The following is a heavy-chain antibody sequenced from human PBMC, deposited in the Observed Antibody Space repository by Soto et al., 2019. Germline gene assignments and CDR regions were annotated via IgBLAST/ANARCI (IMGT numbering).Heavy chain of an antibody. J-gene: IGHJ5*02. CDR3: AKDAVSGDGIWLMDS. CDR1: GFTFSNYA. CDR2: LLRSGGTA. Sequence: XVSLRLSCAASGFTFSNYAMTWARQAPGKGLEWVSSLLRSGGTAYYADSVRGRFTISSDTSANSLYLQMDSLRAEDTAIYYCAKDAVSGDGIWLMDSWGQGTVVTVSS. V-gene: IGHV3-23*01. D-gene: IGHD4-17*01.